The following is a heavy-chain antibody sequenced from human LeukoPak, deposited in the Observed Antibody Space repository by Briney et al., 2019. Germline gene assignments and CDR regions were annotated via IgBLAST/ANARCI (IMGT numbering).Heavy chain of an antibody. CDR3: ARTMGGYYLVYSDY. J-gene: IGHJ4*02. CDR1: GGSISSYY. Sequence: SETLSLTCTVSGGSISSYYWSWIRQPAGKGLEWIGRIYTSGSTNYNPSLKSRVTISVDKSKNQFSLKLSSVTAADTAVYYCARTMGGYYLVYSDYWGQGTLATVSS. CDR2: IYTSGST. V-gene: IGHV4-4*07. D-gene: IGHD3-3*01.